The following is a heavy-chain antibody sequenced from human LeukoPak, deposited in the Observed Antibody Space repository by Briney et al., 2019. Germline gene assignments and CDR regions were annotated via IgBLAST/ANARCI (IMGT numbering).Heavy chain of an antibody. CDR3: ASLSWFGEKAFDI. D-gene: IGHD3-10*01. Sequence: SWVRQHPGKGLEWIGYIYYSGSTYYIPSLKSRVTISVDTSKNQFSLKLSSVTAADTAVYYCASLSWFGEKAFDIWGQGTMVTVSS. J-gene: IGHJ3*02. CDR2: IYYSGST. V-gene: IGHV4-31*02.